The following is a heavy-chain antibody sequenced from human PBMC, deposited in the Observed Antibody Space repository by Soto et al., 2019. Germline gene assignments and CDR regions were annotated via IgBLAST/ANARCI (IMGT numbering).Heavy chain of an antibody. CDR2: IWYDGSNK. CDR3: ARGGSGGFDY. Sequence: QVQLVESGGGVVQPGRSLRLSCAASGFTFSSYGMHWVRQAPGKGLEWVAVIWYDGSNKYYADSVKGRFTISRDNSKNTLYLQMNSLRAEDTAVYYCARGGSGGFDYWGQGTLVTVSS. V-gene: IGHV3-33*01. CDR1: GFTFSSYG. D-gene: IGHD2-15*01. J-gene: IGHJ4*02.